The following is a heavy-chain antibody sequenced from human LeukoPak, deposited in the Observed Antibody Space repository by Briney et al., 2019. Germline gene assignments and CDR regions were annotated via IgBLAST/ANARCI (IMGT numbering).Heavy chain of an antibody. J-gene: IGHJ6*02. CDR2: MYYSGST. Sequence: SETLSLTCTVSGGSIGSYYWSWIRQPPGKGLEWIGYMYYSGSTNYNPSLKSRATISVDTSKNQFSLKLSSVTAADTAVYYCARNRWMDVWGQGTTVTVSS. CDR1: GGSIGSYY. V-gene: IGHV4-59*01. D-gene: IGHD3-16*02. CDR3: ARNRWMDV.